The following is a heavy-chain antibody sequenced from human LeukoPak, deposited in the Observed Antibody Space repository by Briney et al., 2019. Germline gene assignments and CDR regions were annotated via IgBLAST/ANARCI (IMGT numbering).Heavy chain of an antibody. D-gene: IGHD3-22*01. CDR3: ARVRYYYDSSGYYYQPFDY. CDR2: IIPILGIA. J-gene: IGHJ4*02. CDR1: GGTFSSYA. Sequence: GSSVKVSCKASGGTFSSYAISWVRQAPGQGLEWMGRIIPILGIANYAQKFQGRVTITADKSTSTAYMELSSLRSEDTAVYYCARVRYYYDSSGYYYQPFDYWGQGTLVTVSS. V-gene: IGHV1-69*04.